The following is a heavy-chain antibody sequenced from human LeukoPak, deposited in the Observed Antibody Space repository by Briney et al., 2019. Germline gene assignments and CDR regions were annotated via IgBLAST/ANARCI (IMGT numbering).Heavy chain of an antibody. J-gene: IGHJ6*03. D-gene: IGHD2-2*02. CDR3: ARVPAAILEEYYYHYMDV. Sequence: GGSLRLSCAASGFTVSSNEMSWVRQAPGKGLEWVPSISGGSTYYADSRKGRFTISRDNAKNSLYLQMNSLRAEDTAVYYCARVPAAILEEYYYHYMDVWGKGTTVTVSS. CDR2: ISGGST. V-gene: IGHV3-38-3*01. CDR1: GFTVSSNE.